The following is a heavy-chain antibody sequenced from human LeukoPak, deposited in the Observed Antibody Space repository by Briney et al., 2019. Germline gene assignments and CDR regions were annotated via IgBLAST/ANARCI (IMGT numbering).Heavy chain of an antibody. V-gene: IGHV3-30*03. CDR2: ISYDGSNK. CDR1: GFTFSSYG. Sequence: GGSLRLSCAASGFTFSSYGMHWVRQAPGTGLEWVAVISYDGSNKYYADSVKGRFTISRDNSKNTLYLQVNSLRPEDTAVYYCARDRGGYSALDMWGQGTMVTASS. D-gene: IGHD3-22*01. J-gene: IGHJ3*02. CDR3: ARDRGGYSALDM.